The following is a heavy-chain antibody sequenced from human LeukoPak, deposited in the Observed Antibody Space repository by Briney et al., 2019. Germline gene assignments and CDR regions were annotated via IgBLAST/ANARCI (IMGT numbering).Heavy chain of an antibody. J-gene: IGHJ5*02. D-gene: IGHD3-10*01. CDR1: GYTFTTYA. CDR3: ARDRGVLLWFGEASARNPFDP. V-gene: IGHV1-3*04. Sequence: GASVKVSCKASGYTFTTYAMHWVRQAPGQRLEWMGWINTGNGNTKYSQKFQGRVTITRDTSASTAYMELSSLRSEDTAVYYCARDRGVLLWFGEASARNPFDPWGQGTLVTVSS. CDR2: INTGNGNT.